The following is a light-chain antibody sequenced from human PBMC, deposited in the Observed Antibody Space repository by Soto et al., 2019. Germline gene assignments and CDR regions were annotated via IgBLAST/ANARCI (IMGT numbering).Light chain of an antibody. V-gene: IGLV2-18*01. CDR3: GLYTLSDTVV. CDR1: SEVGSYNR. J-gene: IGLJ7*01. CDR2: DVT. Sequence: QSVLTQPPSVSGSPGQSVTISCTGTSEVGSYNRVSWYQQPPGTSPKLLIYDVTKRPLGVSDRFSGSKSGNTASLTISGLQAEDEADYYCGLYTLSDTVVLGGGTQLTVL.